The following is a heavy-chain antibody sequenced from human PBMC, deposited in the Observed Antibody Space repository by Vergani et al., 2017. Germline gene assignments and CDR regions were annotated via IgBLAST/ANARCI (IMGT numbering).Heavy chain of an antibody. D-gene: IGHD2-2*01. CDR2: VSGSSATP. CDR1: GFSFPGYA. J-gene: IGHJ6*02. V-gene: IGHV3-23*01. Sequence: EVQLLESGGGLVQPGGSLRLSCEASGFSFPGYAMSWVRQAPGKGLEWVSSVSGSSATPYYADSVKGRFIISRDNSKNTLHLQMNSLRADDTAVYYCAKDHCSSTSCYGHYYYYGMDVWGQGTTVTVSS. CDR3: AKDHCSSTSCYGHYYYYGMDV.